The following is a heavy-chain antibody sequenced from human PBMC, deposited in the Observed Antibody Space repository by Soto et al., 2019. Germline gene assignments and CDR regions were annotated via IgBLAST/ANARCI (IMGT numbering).Heavy chain of an antibody. CDR3: ARDLSWGSNWYYYMDV. CDR2: ISSSSSVI. D-gene: IGHD7-27*01. CDR1: GFILSDCA. J-gene: IGHJ6*03. Sequence: EVQLVESGGGLVQPGGSLRLSCATSGFILSDCAMNWVRQAAGKGLEWVSYISSSSSVIDYADSVKGRFTVSRDNARNSLYLQMNSLRAEDTAVYYCARDLSWGSNWYYYMDVWGKGTTVTVSS. V-gene: IGHV3-48*01.